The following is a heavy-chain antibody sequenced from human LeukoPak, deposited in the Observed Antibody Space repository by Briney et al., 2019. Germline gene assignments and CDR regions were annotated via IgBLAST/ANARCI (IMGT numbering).Heavy chain of an antibody. J-gene: IGHJ4*02. V-gene: IGHV3-48*02. CDR1: GFTFTSYS. CDR2: ISSSGTTI. CDR3: XXXXXXDSRLDC. D-gene: IGHD3-22*01. Sequence: SGGSLRLSCAASGFTFTSYSMNWVRQAPGKGLEWVSYISSSGTTIYYADSVKGRFTISRDNAQNSVYLQMNNLRDEDTAVYYXXXXXXXDSRLDCWGQGTLV.